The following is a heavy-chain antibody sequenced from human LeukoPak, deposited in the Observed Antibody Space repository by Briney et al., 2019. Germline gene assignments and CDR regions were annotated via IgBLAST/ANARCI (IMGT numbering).Heavy chain of an antibody. J-gene: IGHJ4*02. Sequence: SETLSLTCTVSGGSISSNSYYWGWIRQPPGKGLEWIGSIYYSGSTYYNPSLKSRVTISVDTSKNQFSLKLSSVTAADTAVYYCARVSPVYGLGHCSGGSCYPFDYWGQGTLVTVSS. CDR1: GGSISSNSYY. CDR2: IYYSGST. CDR3: ARVSPVYGLGHCSGGSCYPFDY. D-gene: IGHD2-15*01. V-gene: IGHV4-39*01.